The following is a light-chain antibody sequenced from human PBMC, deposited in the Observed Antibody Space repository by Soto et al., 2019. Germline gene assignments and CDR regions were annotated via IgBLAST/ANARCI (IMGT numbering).Light chain of an antibody. J-gene: IGKJ1*01. Sequence: DIQMTQSPSTLSASVGDRVTITCRASQSIRSWLAWYQQKPGKAPKLPIYKATSLKSGVPSRFSGSGSGTEFTLTISSLQPDDFATYYCQQYNSYPWTFGQGTKVEIK. CDR1: QSIRSW. V-gene: IGKV1-5*03. CDR3: QQYNSYPWT. CDR2: KAT.